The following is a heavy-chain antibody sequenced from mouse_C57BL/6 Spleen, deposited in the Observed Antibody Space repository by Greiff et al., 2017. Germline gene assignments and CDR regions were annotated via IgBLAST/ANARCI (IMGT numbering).Heavy chain of an antibody. CDR2: IYPRDGST. CDR1: GYTFTDHT. Sequence: QVQLQQSDAELVKPGASVKISCKVSGYTFTDHTIHWMKQRPEQGLEWIGYIYPRDGSTKYNEKFKGKATLTADKSSSTAYMQLNSLTSEDSAVYFCARLEVLGRLGDYYAMDYWGQGTSVTVSS. CDR3: ARLEVLGRLGDYYAMDY. V-gene: IGHV1-78*01. J-gene: IGHJ4*01. D-gene: IGHD4-1*01.